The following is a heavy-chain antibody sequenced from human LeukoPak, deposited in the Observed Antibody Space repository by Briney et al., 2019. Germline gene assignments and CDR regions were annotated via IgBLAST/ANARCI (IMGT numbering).Heavy chain of an antibody. CDR3: ASISGSYLSGMRYFDL. V-gene: IGHV4-39*01. J-gene: IGHJ2*01. Sequence: SETLSLTCTVSGASISSSNYYWGWIRQPPGKGLEWIGSIYYTGSTYYNASLKSRVTISVDTAKNQFSLWLSSVTAADTAVYYCASISGSYLSGMRYFDLWGRGALVTVSS. D-gene: IGHD1-26*01. CDR2: IYYTGST. CDR1: GASISSSNYY.